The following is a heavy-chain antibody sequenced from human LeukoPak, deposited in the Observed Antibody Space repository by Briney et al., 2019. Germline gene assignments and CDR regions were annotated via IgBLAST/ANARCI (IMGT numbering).Heavy chain of an antibody. CDR1: GFTFSSYI. D-gene: IGHD6-19*01. Sequence: GGSLRLSCVASGFTFSSYIMNWVRQAPGKGLEWVSSISGSSSAIYYADSVKGRFTISRDNDKNSMYLQMNSLRDEDTAVYYCAREGAVAVDYWGQGTLVTVSS. J-gene: IGHJ4*02. V-gene: IGHV3-48*02. CDR3: AREGAVAVDY. CDR2: ISGSSSAI.